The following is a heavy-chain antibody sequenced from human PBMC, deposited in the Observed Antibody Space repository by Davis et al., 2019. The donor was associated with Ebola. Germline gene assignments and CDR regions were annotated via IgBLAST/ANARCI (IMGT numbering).Heavy chain of an antibody. CDR3: ARNDVVVAAATGYLNYHGMDV. CDR1: GFTFSSYS. D-gene: IGHD2-2*01. Sequence: HTGGSLRLSCAASGFTFSSYSISWVRQAPGKGLVWVSRINSDGSSTTYADSVKGRFTISRDNAKNTLYLQMNSLRAEDTAVYYCARNDVVVAAATGYLNYHGMDVWGKGTTVTVSS. J-gene: IGHJ6*04. CDR2: INSDGSST. V-gene: IGHV3-74*01.